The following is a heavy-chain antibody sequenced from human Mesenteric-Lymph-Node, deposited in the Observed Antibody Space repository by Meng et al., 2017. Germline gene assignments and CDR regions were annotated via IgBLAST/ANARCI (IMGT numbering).Heavy chain of an antibody. J-gene: IGHJ4*02. Sequence: ASVKVSCKASGDTFTSYDINWVRQATGQGLEWMGWMNPNSGNTGYAQKFQGRVTMTRNTSISTAHMELSSLSSEDTAVYYCARDLTVAAAGTDYWGQGTLVTVSS. CDR3: ARDLTVAAAGTDY. V-gene: IGHV1-8*01. D-gene: IGHD6-13*01. CDR1: GDTFTSYD. CDR2: MNPNSGNT.